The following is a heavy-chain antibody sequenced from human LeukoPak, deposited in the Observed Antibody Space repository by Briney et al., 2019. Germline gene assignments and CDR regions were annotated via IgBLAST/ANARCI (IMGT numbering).Heavy chain of an antibody. D-gene: IGHD6-13*01. Sequence: ASVKVSCKASGYTFTSYYMHWVRQAPGQGLEWMGIINPSGGSTSYAQKFQGRVTMIRDTSTSTVYMELSSLRSEDTAVYYCARDRDSSSWRFYYYYGMDVWGQGTTVTVSS. CDR3: ARDRDSSSWRFYYYYGMDV. J-gene: IGHJ6*02. V-gene: IGHV1-46*01. CDR1: GYTFTSYY. CDR2: INPSGGST.